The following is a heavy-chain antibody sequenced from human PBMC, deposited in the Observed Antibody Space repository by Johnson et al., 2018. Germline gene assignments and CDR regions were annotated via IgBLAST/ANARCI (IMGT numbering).Heavy chain of an antibody. CDR2: ISGSGGST. Sequence: VQLVESGGDLVQPGGSLRLSCAASGFTFSSYAMSWVRQAPGKGLEWVSAISGSGGSTYYADSVKGRFTISRANSKNTLYLQMNSLRGADTAVHYCARAGTGCSSGGGTYYYYGMDVWGQGTTVSVSS. J-gene: IGHJ6*02. V-gene: IGHV3-23*04. CDR1: GFTFSSYA. D-gene: IGHD6-19*01. CDR3: ARAGTGCSSGGGTYYYYGMDV.